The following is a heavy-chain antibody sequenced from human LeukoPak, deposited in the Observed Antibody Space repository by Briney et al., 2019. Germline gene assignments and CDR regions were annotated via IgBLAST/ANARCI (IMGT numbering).Heavy chain of an antibody. D-gene: IGHD6-13*01. V-gene: IGHV4-4*07. Sequence: SETLSLTCAVSGDSIGGYYWSWIRQPAGKGLEWIGRIYTSGSTNYNPSLKSRVTMSVDTSKNQFSLKLSSVTAADTAVYYCAAVNQGAAGTGFDYWGQGTLVTVSS. J-gene: IGHJ4*02. CDR3: AAVNQGAAGTGFDY. CDR1: GDSIGGYY. CDR2: IYTSGST.